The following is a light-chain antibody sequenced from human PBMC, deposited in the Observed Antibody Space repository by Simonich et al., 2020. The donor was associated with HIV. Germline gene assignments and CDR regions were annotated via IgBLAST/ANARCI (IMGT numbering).Light chain of an antibody. J-gene: IGKJ1*01. CDR1: QSFLYNSNNKNY. CDR2: WAS. CDR3: QQYYSAPRT. Sequence: DIVMTQSPDSLAVSLGERATINCKPSQSFLYNSNNKNYLVGYQQKPGQPPKLLIYWASTRESGVPDRFSGSGSGTDFTLTISSLQAEDVAVYYCQQYYSAPRTFGQGTKVEIK. V-gene: IGKV4-1*01.